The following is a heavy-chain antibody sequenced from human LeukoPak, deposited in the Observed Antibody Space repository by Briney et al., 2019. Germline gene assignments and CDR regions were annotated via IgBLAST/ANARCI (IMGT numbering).Heavy chain of an antibody. CDR1: GFTFSSYA. CDR3: AKETITMIVVVIATSFDY. V-gene: IGHV3-23*01. Sequence: GGSLRLSCAASGFTFSSYAMSWVRQAPGKGLEWVSAISGSGGSTYYADSVKGRFTISRDNSKNTLYLQMNGLRAEDTAVYYCAKETITMIVVVIATSFDYWGQGTLVTVSS. J-gene: IGHJ4*02. D-gene: IGHD3-22*01. CDR2: ISGSGGST.